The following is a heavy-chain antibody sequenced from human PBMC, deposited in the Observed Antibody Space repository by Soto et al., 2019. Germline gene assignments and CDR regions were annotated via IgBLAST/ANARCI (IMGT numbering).Heavy chain of an antibody. CDR1: GGTFNTHT. J-gene: IGHJ4*02. D-gene: IGHD3-10*01. CDR2: IIPMLGMS. V-gene: IGHV1-69*02. Sequence: QVHLVQFGAEVRKPGSSVKVSCTASGGTFNTHTISWVRQAPGLGLEWMGRIIPMLGMSNSPNKFQGRVSITADKSTSTVYIALSRLTSDDTAVYYCATSYGSGSSHFDSWGQGTLVTVSS. CDR3: ATSYGSGSSHFDS.